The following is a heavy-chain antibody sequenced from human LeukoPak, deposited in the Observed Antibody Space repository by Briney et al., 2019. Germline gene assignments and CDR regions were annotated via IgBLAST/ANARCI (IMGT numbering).Heavy chain of an antibody. CDR3: ARNSPAGSDYNSYSYYYMDL. V-gene: IGHV1-46*01. CDR1: GYTFTSNY. D-gene: IGHD2-21*01. Sequence: GASVKVSCKASGYTFTSNYMHWVRQAPGQGLEWMGLINPSGGSTIYAQRFQGRVTMTRDMSTTTVYMELSSLRSEDTAVYYCARNSPAGSDYNSYSYYYMDLWGKGTTVTVSS. J-gene: IGHJ6*03. CDR2: INPSGGST.